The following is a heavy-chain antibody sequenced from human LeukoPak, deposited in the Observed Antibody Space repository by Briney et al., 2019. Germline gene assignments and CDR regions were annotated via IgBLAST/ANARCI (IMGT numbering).Heavy chain of an antibody. J-gene: IGHJ4*02. V-gene: IGHV3-30*18. CDR1: GFTFSSYG. Sequence: GRSLRLSCAASGFTFSSYGMHWVRQAPGKGLEWVAVISYDGSNKYYADSVKGRFTISRDNSKNTLYLQMNSLRAEDTAVYYCAKMGLYYGSGSYYNKGSFDYWAREPWSPSPQ. CDR3: AKMGLYYGSGSYYNKGSFDY. CDR2: ISYDGSNK. D-gene: IGHD3-10*01.